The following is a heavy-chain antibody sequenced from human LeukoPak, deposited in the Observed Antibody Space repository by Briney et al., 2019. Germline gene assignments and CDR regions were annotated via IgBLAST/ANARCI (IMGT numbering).Heavy chain of an antibody. J-gene: IGHJ4*02. Sequence: GGSLRLSCAASGFTVSSNYMTWVRQAPGKGLEWVSLIYSGGNTYYVDSVKGRFTISRDNSENTLYLQMNSLRVEDTAVYYCARGLGHCTSTTYLLPFDYWGQGTLVTVSS. CDR2: IYSGGNT. D-gene: IGHD2-8*01. CDR3: ARGLGHCTSTTYLLPFDY. CDR1: GFTVSSNY. V-gene: IGHV3-53*01.